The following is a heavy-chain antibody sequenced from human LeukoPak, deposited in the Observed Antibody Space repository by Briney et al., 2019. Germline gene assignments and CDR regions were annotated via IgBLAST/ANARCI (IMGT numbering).Heavy chain of an antibody. CDR2: ISSSSDYI. CDR3: ARDRICSGGSCYLLDAFDI. D-gene: IGHD2-15*01. Sequence: GGSLRLSCAASGFTFSSYNMNWVRQAPGKGLEWVSSISSSSDYIYYADSVKGRFTISRDNAKNSLYLQMNSLRAEDTAVYYCARDRICSGGSCYLLDAFDIWGQGTMVTVSS. V-gene: IGHV3-21*01. J-gene: IGHJ3*02. CDR1: GFTFSSYN.